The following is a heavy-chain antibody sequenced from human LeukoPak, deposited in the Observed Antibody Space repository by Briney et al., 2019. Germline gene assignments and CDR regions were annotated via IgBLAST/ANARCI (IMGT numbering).Heavy chain of an antibody. CDR1: GGSISSGGYY. CDR2: IYYSGST. Sequence: SETLSLTCTVSGGSISSGGYYWSWIRQHPGKGLEWIGYIYYSGSTYYNPSLKSRVTISVDTSKNQFSLKLSSVTAGDTAVYYCARGPYDYVWGSYRHDYWGQGTLVTVSS. J-gene: IGHJ4*02. D-gene: IGHD3-16*02. V-gene: IGHV4-31*03. CDR3: ARGPYDYVWGSYRHDY.